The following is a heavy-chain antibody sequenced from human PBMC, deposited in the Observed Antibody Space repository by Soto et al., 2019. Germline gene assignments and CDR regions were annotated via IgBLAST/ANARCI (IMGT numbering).Heavy chain of an antibody. Sequence: QVQLVESGGGVVQPGRSLRLSCAASGFTFSTYGMHWVRQPPGKGLEWVAIIWYDGSNTDYADSVKGRFTISRDNSKNTLYLQMNSLRAEDTAVYYCAGRGDGGNFPQYWGQGTLVTVSS. D-gene: IGHD2-21*02. CDR2: IWYDGSNT. J-gene: IGHJ4*02. CDR3: AGRGDGGNFPQY. CDR1: GFTFSTYG. V-gene: IGHV3-33*01.